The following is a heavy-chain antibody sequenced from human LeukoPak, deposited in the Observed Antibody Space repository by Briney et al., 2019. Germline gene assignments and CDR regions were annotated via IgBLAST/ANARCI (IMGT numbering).Heavy chain of an antibody. D-gene: IGHD6-19*01. J-gene: IGHJ4*02. CDR1: GDSISSYY. V-gene: IGHV4-59*08. Sequence: SETLSLTCTVSGDSISSYYWSWIRQPPGKGLEWIGYIYYSGSTNYNPSLKSRVTISVDTSKNQFSLKLSSVTAADTAVYYCARRTYSSGWRQERVDYFDYWGQGTLVTVSS. CDR2: IYYSGST. CDR3: ARRTYSSGWRQERVDYFDY.